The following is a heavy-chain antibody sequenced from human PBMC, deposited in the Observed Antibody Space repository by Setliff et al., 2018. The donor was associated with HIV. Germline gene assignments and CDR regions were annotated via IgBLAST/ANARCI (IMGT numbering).Heavy chain of an antibody. J-gene: IGHJ4*02. CDR2: IRQDGTDK. Sequence: PGGSLRLSCASFGFAFSSHQMSWVRQAPGKGLEWVAKIRQDGTDKYYVDSVKCRFTISRYNAKNSLYLQMNSLRAEDTDVYFCATQGVLWGQGTQVTVSS. CDR3: ATQGVL. V-gene: IGHV3-7*01. CDR1: GFAFSSHQ.